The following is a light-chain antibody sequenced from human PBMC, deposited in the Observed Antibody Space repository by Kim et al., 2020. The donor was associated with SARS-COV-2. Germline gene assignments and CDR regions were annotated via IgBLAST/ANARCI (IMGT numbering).Light chain of an antibody. CDR2: DVS. CDR1: SRDVGGYNY. Sequence: GQSITISCTGTSRDVGGYNYVSWYQQHPGKAPKLMIYDVSNRPSGVSNRFSGSKSGNTASLTISGLQAEDEADYYCSSYTSSIPYVFGTGTKVTVL. V-gene: IGLV2-14*03. J-gene: IGLJ1*01. CDR3: SSYTSSIPYV.